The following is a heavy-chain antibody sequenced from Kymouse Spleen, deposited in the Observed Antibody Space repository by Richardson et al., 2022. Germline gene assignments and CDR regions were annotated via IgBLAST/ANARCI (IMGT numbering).Heavy chain of an antibody. CDR1: GFTFSSYG. CDR2: IWYDGSNK. V-gene: IGHV3-33*01. J-gene: IGHJ4*02. Sequence: QVQLVESGGGVVQPGRSLRLSCAASGFTFSSYGMHWVRQAPGKGLEWVAVIWYDGSNKYYADSVKGRFTISRDNSKNTLYLQMNSLRAEDTAVYYCARGGYFDWLLNDYWGQGTLVTVSS. D-gene: IGHD3-9*01. CDR3: ARGGYFDWLLNDY.